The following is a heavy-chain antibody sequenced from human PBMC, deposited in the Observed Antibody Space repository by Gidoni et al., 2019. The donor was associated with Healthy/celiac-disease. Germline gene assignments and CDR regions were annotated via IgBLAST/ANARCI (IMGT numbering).Heavy chain of an antibody. CDR3: AKGGRYGGNSGSRFDY. CDR2: ISGSGGST. CDR1: GFTFSSYA. J-gene: IGHJ4*02. D-gene: IGHD2-21*02. V-gene: IGHV3-23*01. Sequence: EVQLLESGGGLVQPGGSLRLSCAASGFTFSSYAMSWVRQAPGKGLEWVSAISGSGGSTYSADSVKGRFTISRDNSKNTLYLQMNSLRAEDTAVYYCAKGGRYGGNSGSRFDYWGQGTLVTVSS.